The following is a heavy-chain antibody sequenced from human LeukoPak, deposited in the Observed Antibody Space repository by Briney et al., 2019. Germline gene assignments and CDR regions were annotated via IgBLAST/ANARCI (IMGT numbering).Heavy chain of an antibody. Sequence: TSETLSLTCAVSGGSISSGGYSWSWIRQPPGKGLEWIGYIYHSGSTYYNPSLKSRVTISVDRSKNQFSLKLSSVTAADTAVYYCARFYGSGSYYWTATKYNWFDPWGQGTLVTVSS. D-gene: IGHD3-10*01. CDR3: ARFYGSGSYYWTATKYNWFDP. J-gene: IGHJ5*02. CDR2: IYHSGST. V-gene: IGHV4-30-2*02. CDR1: GGSISSGGYS.